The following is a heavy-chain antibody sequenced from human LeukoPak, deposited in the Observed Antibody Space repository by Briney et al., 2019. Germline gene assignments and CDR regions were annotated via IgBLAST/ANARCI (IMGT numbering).Heavy chain of an antibody. CDR1: GFTFSSYS. Sequence: PGGSLRLSCAASGFTFSSYSMNWVRQAPGKGLEWVSYISSSGRSIYYADSVKGRFTISRDNAKNSLYLQMNSLRAEDTAVYYCARDDSAWYAYWGPGTLVTVSS. CDR2: ISSSGRSI. V-gene: IGHV3-48*04. D-gene: IGHD6-19*01. CDR3: ARDDSAWYAY. J-gene: IGHJ4*02.